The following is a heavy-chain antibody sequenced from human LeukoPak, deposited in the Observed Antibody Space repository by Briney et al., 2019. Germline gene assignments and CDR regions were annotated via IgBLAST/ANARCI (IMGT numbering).Heavy chain of an antibody. CDR1: GGSFSPYY. CDR3: AREDSSSISMDV. D-gene: IGHD6-6*01. V-gene: IGHV4-34*01. CDR2: INHSGST. Sequence: SETLSLTCAVYGGSFSPYYWSWIRQPPGKGLEWIGEINHSGSTNYNPSLKSRVTISVDTSKNQFSLKLSSVTAADTAVYYCAREDSSSISMDVWGKGTTVTVSS. J-gene: IGHJ6*04.